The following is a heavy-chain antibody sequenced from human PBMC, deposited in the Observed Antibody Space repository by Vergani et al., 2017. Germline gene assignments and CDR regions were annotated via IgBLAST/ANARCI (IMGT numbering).Heavy chain of an antibody. CDR2: INHSGST. V-gene: IGHV4-34*01. J-gene: IGHJ3*02. CDR1: GGSFSGYY. Sequence: QVQLQQWGAGLLKPSETLSLTCAVYGGSFSGYYWSWIRQPPGKGLEWIGEINHSGSTNYNPSLKSRVTISVDTSKTQFSLKLSSVTAADTAVYYCARILYYYDSSGYLRNDAFDIWGQGTMVTVSS. D-gene: IGHD3-22*01. CDR3: ARILYYYDSSGYLRNDAFDI.